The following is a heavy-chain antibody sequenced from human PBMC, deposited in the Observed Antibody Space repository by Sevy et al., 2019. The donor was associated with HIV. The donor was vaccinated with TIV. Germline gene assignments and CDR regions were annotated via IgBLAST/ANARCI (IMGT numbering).Heavy chain of an antibody. CDR1: GFTFSSYA. Sequence: GGSLRLSCAASGFTFSSYAMSWVRQAPGKGLEWVSAISGSGGSTYYADSVKGRFTISRDNSKNTLYLQMNSLRAEETAVYYCAKDGRYYDSSGYFTWGDDAFDIWGQGTMVTVSS. J-gene: IGHJ3*02. CDR2: ISGSGGST. V-gene: IGHV3-23*01. CDR3: AKDGRYYDSSGYFTWGDDAFDI. D-gene: IGHD3-22*01.